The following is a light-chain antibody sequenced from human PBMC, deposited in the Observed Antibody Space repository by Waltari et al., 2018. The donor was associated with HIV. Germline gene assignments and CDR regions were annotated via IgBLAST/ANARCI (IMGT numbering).Light chain of an antibody. V-gene: IGKV3-15*01. Sequence: EVMLTQSPATLSVSPGETVTLSCRVSQSVGASLAWYQHRPGQSPRRLVYGAYTTAPGVPARFRGRGFGTDFTLTISNLQSGDFAVYFCQQYSTWPLYTFGQGTKLEI. CDR1: QSVGAS. CDR2: GAY. CDR3: QQYSTWPLYT. J-gene: IGKJ2*01.